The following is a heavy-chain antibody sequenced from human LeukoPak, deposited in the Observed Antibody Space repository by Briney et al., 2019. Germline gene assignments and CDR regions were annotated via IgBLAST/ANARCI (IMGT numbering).Heavy chain of an antibody. J-gene: IGHJ6*03. CDR3: ARDSGSSSWYSGLDYYYYMDV. V-gene: IGHV4-4*07. CDR1: GGSISSYC. Sequence: NPSETLSLTCTVSGGSISSYCWSWIRQPAGKGLEWIGRIYTSGSTNYNPSLKSRVTMSVDTSKNQFSLKLSSVTAADTAVYYCARDSGSSSWYSGLDYYYYMDVWGKGTTVTVSS. CDR2: IYTSGST. D-gene: IGHD6-13*01.